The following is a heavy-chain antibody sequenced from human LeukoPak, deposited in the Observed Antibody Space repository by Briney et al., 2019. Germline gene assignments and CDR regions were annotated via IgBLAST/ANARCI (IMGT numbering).Heavy chain of an antibody. CDR3: ARVGGMTTINNAAFDI. V-gene: IGHV4-59*02. D-gene: IGHD5-24*01. J-gene: IGHJ3*02. CDR1: GGSVSGYY. Sequence: SETLSLTCTVSGGSVSGYYWNWIRQPPGKGLEWIGYIYHSGGTNYNPSLKSRVTISIDKSKKQFSLKLISVTAADTAIYYCARVGGMTTINNAAFDIWGQGTMVTVSS. CDR2: IYHSGGT.